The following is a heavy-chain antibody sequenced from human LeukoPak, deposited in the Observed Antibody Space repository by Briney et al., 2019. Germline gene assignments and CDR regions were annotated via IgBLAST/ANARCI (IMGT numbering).Heavy chain of an antibody. CDR3: AKQGPARIPIVVVTAMAH. Sequence: GSLRLSCAASGFTVSSNYMSWVRQAPGKGLEWVSVIYSGGSTYYADSVKGRFTISRDNSKNTLYLQMNSLRAEDTAVYYCAKQGPARIPIVVVTAMAHWGQGTLVTVSS. D-gene: IGHD2-21*02. V-gene: IGHV3-53*01. CDR2: IYSGGST. CDR1: GFTVSSNY. J-gene: IGHJ4*02.